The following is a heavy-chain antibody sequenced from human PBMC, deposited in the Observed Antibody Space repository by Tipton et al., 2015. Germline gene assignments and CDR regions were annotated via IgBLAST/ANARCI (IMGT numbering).Heavy chain of an antibody. Sequence: VQLVQSGAEVKQPGESLRLSCKGSGYNFNDFFIAWVRQKPGKGLEWMGIIYPADFDTEYNPSFQGQVTMSVDRSASAAFLQWASLKASDAGXXXCARLISGHFDSWGRGTLVTVSS. CDR2: IYPADFDT. J-gene: IGHJ4*02. V-gene: IGHV5-51*01. D-gene: IGHD3-10*01. CDR3: ARLISGHFDS. CDR1: GYNFNDFF.